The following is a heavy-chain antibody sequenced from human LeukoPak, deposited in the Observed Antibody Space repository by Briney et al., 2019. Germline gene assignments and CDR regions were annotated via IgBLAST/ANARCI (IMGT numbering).Heavy chain of an antibody. CDR3: AKDGCSSTSCYVGGMDV. CDR1: GFTFSSYA. V-gene: IGHV3-23*01. Sequence: GGSLRLSCAASGFTFSSYAMSWVRQAPGKGLEWVSALRGSGHSTYYADSVKGRFTISRDNSKNTLYLQMNSLRAEDTAVYYCAKDGCSSTSCYVGGMDVWGQGTTVTVSS. CDR2: LRGSGHST. D-gene: IGHD2-2*01. J-gene: IGHJ6*02.